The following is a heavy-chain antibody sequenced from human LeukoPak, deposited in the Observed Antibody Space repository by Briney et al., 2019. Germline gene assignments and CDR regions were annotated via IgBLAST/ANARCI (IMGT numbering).Heavy chain of an antibody. D-gene: IGHD4-11*01. CDR3: ARDRRDYSVLSYYYYGMDV. CDR1: GFTVSSNY. CDR2: IYSGGST. V-gene: IGHV3-53*01. Sequence: GGSLRLSCAASGFTVSSNYMSWVRQAPGKGLEWVSVIYSGGSTYYADSVKGRFTISRDNSKNTLYLQMNSLRAEDTAVYYCARDRRDYSVLSYYYYGMDVWGQGTTVTVSS. J-gene: IGHJ6*02.